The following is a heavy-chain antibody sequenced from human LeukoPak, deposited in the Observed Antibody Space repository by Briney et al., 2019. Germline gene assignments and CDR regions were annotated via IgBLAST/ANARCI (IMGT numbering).Heavy chain of an antibody. CDR2: ISGSGGST. J-gene: IGHJ4*02. CDR1: GFTFSSYA. CDR3: AKAKWELLFRERYYFDY. V-gene: IGHV3-23*01. Sequence: GGSLRLSCAASGFTFSSYAMSWVRQAPGKGLEWVSAISGSGGSTYYADSVKGRFTISRGNSKNTLYLQMNSLRAEDTAVYYCAKAKWELLFRERYYFDYWGQGTLVTVSS. D-gene: IGHD1-26*01.